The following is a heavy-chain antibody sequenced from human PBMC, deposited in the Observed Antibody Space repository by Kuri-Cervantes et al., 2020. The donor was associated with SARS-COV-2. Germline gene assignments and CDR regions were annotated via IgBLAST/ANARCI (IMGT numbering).Heavy chain of an antibody. CDR3: ARDPSQGRADI. CDR1: GFTFSSYA. V-gene: IGHV3-23*01. J-gene: IGHJ3*02. CDR2: ISGSGGST. Sequence: GESLKISCAASGFTFSSYAMSWVRQAPGKGLEWVSAISGSGGSTYYADSVKGRFTISRDNSKNSLYLQMNSLRAEDTAVYYCARDPSQGRADIWGQGTMVTVSS.